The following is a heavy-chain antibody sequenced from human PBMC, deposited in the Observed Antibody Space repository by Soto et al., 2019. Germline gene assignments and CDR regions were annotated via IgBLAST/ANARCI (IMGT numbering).Heavy chain of an antibody. CDR2: VTADGGT. J-gene: IGHJ3*02. Sequence: EVQVLESGGGLVQPGGSLRLSCEGSGFTVSSHAMTWIRQAPGKGPEWVSTVTADGGTYYADSVKGRFAMSRDTSENTLYLQMNSLGAEVTAAYYCATHVACSGGSCQYDAFAIRGQGTMVTVSS. CDR3: ATHVACSGGSCQYDAFAI. D-gene: IGHD2-15*01. V-gene: IGHV3-23*01. CDR1: GFTVSSHA.